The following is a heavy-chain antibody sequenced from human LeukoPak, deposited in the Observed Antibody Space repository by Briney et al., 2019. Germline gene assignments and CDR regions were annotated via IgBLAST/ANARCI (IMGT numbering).Heavy chain of an antibody. J-gene: IGHJ4*02. V-gene: IGHV1-69*13. CDR2: IIPIFGTA. CDR3: ARASIAARLNLYFDY. D-gene: IGHD6-6*01. Sequence: GASVKVSCKASGYTFTDYGITWVRQAPGQGLEWMGGIIPIFGTANYAQKFQGRVTITADESTSTAYMELSSLRSEDTAVYYCARASIAARLNLYFDYWGQGTLVTVSS. CDR1: GYTFTDYG.